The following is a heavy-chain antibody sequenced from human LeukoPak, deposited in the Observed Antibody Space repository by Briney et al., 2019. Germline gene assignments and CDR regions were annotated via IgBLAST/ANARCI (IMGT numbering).Heavy chain of an antibody. CDR1: GYTFTGYF. V-gene: IGHV1-2*02. D-gene: IGHD2-2*01. Sequence: GASVKVSCKASGYTFTGYFMHWVRQAPGQGLEWRGWINPNSGGTNYAQKFQGRVTMTRDTSISTAYMELSRLGSDDTAVYYCARGAVPVFYYYMDVWGKGTTVTVSS. J-gene: IGHJ6*03. CDR3: ARGAVPVFYYYMDV. CDR2: INPNSGGT.